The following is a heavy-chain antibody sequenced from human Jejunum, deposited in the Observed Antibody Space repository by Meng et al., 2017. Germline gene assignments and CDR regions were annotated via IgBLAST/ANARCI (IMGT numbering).Heavy chain of an antibody. CDR1: GYTFTDYY. V-gene: IGHV1-2*06. CDR2: INTRTGGT. D-gene: IGHD1-26*01. Sequence: QVQVVQSAAEVKEPGASVKVSCKASGYTFTDYYLYWVRQAPGQGLEWMGRINTRTGGTIYTQKYYGRVTMTRDTSISTAYMELSRLRSDDTAVYYCARELISYAFGYWGQGSLVTVSS. J-gene: IGHJ4*02. CDR3: ARELISYAFGY.